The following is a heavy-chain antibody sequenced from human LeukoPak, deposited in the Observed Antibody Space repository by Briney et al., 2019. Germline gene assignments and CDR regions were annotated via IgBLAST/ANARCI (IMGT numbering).Heavy chain of an antibody. V-gene: IGHV4-38-2*02. Sequence: SETLSLTCTVSGYSISSGYYWGWIRQPPGKGLEWIGSIYHSGSTYYNPSLKSRVTISVDTSKNQFSLKLSSVTAADTAVYYCAGQEGYPPYYFDYWGQGTLVTVSS. J-gene: IGHJ4*02. CDR3: AGQEGYPPYYFDY. CDR1: GYSISSGYY. CDR2: IYHSGST. D-gene: IGHD1-1*01.